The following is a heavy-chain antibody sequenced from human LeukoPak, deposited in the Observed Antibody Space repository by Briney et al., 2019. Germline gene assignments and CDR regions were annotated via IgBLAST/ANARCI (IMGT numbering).Heavy chain of an antibody. D-gene: IGHD2-2*01. CDR1: GYTFTDYY. CDR2: INPNSGGT. CDR3: ARSVAEITSSCSACAEYFHH. Sequence: ASVKVSCKPSGYTFTDYYLHWVRQAPGQGLEWMGWINPNSGGTKCAERFQGRVTMTRDTSITTAYMELCGLRSDDTAVYYCARSVAEITSSCSACAEYFHHWGQGTLIIVSS. J-gene: IGHJ1*01. V-gene: IGHV1-2*02.